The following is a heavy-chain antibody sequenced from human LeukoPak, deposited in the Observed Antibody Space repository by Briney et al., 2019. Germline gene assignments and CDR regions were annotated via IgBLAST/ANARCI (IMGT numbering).Heavy chain of an antibody. Sequence: ASVKVSCKASGYTFTGYYMHWVRQAPGQGLEWMGWINPNSGGTNYAQKFQGRVTMTRDTSISTAYMELSRLRSDDTAVYYCASPQLVVVPAADDAFDIWGQGTMVTVSS. J-gene: IGHJ3*02. CDR3: ASPQLVVVPAADDAFDI. CDR2: INPNSGGT. V-gene: IGHV1-2*02. D-gene: IGHD2-2*01. CDR1: GYTFTGYY.